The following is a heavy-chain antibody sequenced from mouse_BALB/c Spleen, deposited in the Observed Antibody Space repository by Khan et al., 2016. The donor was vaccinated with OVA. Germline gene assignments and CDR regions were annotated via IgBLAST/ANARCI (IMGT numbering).Heavy chain of an antibody. CDR2: INPSTGYT. V-gene: IGHV1-7*01. Sequence: VQLQQSGAELAKPGASVKMSCKASGYTFINYWMHWVKQRPGQGLEWIGYINPSTGYTEYNQKFKDRATLTADKSSSTAYMQLNSLTSEDSAVYYCARSWYGVDYWGQGTTLTVSS. CDR3: ARSWYGVDY. J-gene: IGHJ2*01. D-gene: IGHD1-2*01. CDR1: GYTFINYW.